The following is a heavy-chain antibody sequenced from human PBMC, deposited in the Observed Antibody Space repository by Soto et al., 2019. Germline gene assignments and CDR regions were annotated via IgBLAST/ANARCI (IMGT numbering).Heavy chain of an antibody. V-gene: IGHV3-30*18. CDR2: ISHDGSKR. J-gene: IGHJ4*01. CDR3: AKTATYVDGYDNTGYSSEDY. Sequence: GGSLRLSCEVSGFTFIDFGLDWVRQAPGKGLEWVAIISHDGSKRFYADSVKGRFTISRDNSKNTLYLQMSSLRPEDTALYYCAKTATYVDGYDNTGYSSEDYWGHGTLVTVAS. CDR1: GFTFIDFG. D-gene: IGHD3-22*01.